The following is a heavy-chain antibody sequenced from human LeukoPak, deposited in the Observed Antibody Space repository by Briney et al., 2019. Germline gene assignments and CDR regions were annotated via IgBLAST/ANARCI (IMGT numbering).Heavy chain of an antibody. CDR2: ISSSSSPI. D-gene: IGHD6-13*01. CDR1: GYTYSIYS. J-gene: IGHJ6*02. CDR3: ARSSSSWHYGMDV. V-gene: IGHV3-48*04. Sequence: PGVSLRLPCGASGYTYSIYSMNWVPQAPGKGREGVSYISSSSSPIYYADSVRGGFTISGDNAKHSLDLQMNSLRAEDAAVYYCARSSSSWHYGMDVWGQGTTVTVSS.